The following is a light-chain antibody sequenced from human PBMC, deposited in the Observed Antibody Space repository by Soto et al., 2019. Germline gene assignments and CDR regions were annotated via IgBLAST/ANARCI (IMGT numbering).Light chain of an antibody. V-gene: IGKV3-20*01. CDR3: QQYGTSAIT. J-gene: IGKJ5*01. CDR1: QSVSSN. CDR2: GAS. Sequence: IVLTHSPGTRSFSPVEIVTLSFRASQSVSSNLAWYQQKPGQAPRPLIYGASTRATGIPARFSGDGSGTDFTLTISRLEPEDFAVYYCQQYGTSAITFGQGTRLEIK.